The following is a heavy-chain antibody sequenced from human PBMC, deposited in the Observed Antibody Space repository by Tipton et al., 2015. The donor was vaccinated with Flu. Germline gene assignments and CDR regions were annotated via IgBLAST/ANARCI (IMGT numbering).Heavy chain of an antibody. D-gene: IGHD7-27*01. Sequence: TLSLTCSLSGDSLGSNYFWGWIRQPPGKGLEWIGNIHRGGSPYYNPSLRSRVTMSVDTSKNQFSLRLTSVTAADTAVYYCVKGPRTGHFDFWGQGALVTVSS. CDR1: GDSLGSNYF. CDR2: IHRGGSP. V-gene: IGHV4-38-2*01. CDR3: VKGPRTGHFDF. J-gene: IGHJ4*02.